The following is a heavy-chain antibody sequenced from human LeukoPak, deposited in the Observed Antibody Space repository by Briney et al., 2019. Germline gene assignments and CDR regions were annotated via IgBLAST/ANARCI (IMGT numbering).Heavy chain of an antibody. CDR1: GGSISSYY. CDR2: IYYSGST. J-gene: IGHJ3*02. Sequence: KPSETLSLTCTVSGGSISSYYWSWIRQPPGKGLEWIGYIYYSGSTNYNPSLKSRVTISVDTFKNQFSLKLSSVTAADTAVYYCARVSLRAFDIWGQGTMVTVSS. CDR3: ARVSLRAFDI. V-gene: IGHV4-59*01.